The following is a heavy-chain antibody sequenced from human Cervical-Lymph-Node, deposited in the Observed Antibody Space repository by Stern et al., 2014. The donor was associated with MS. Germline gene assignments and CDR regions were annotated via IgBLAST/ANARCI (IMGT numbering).Heavy chain of an antibody. Sequence: VQLLESAAELRKPGASVHVSCMASEYTDSYIHWLRLAPGTGLEFLGSITPNVPGLKSSSHFKGRATLTRDTALNSLHLELRILVLDDKAKYYSAKDSSPGRMPAVSMDVWGQGTTVTVSS. J-gene: IGHJ6*02. CDR3: AKDSSPGRMPAVSMDV. CDR2: ITPNVPGL. V-gene: IGHV1-2*02. D-gene: IGHD2-2*01. CDR1: EYTDSY.